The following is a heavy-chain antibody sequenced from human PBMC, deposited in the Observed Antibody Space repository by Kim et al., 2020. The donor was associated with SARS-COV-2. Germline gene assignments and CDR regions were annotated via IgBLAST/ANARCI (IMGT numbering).Heavy chain of an antibody. Sequence: ADSVKDRFTISRDNSKNTLYLQMNSMRAEDTAVYYCGLYQRGSYRHYFDYWGQGTLVTVSS. V-gene: IGHV3-30*01. J-gene: IGHJ4*02. CDR3: GLYQRGSYRHYFDY. D-gene: IGHD1-26*01.